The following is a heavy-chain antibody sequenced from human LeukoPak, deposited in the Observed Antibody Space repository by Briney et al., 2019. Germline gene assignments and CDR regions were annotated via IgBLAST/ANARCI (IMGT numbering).Heavy chain of an antibody. CDR1: GFTFRSYG. Sequence: PGGSLRLSCAASGFTFRSYGMHWVRQAPGKGLEYVAAISSNGGSTDYANSVKGRFTISRDNAKNTLYLQMNSLRAEDTAVYYCARGRAGNYYNHNDYWGQGTLVTVSS. V-gene: IGHV3-64*01. D-gene: IGHD3-10*01. J-gene: IGHJ4*01. CDR2: ISSNGGST. CDR3: ARGRAGNYYNHNDY.